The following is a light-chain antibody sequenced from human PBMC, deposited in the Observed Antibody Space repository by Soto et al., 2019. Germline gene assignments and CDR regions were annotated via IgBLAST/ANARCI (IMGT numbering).Light chain of an antibody. Sequence: IMLKLSPGTLSLSPGERATLSCSASQSVSSSYLAWYQQKPGQAPRLLIYGASSRATGIPDRFSGSGSGTDFTLTISRLEPEDFAVYYCQQYGSSGTFGQGTKVDI. J-gene: IGKJ1*01. CDR3: QQYGSSGT. CDR1: QSVSSSY. V-gene: IGKV3-20*01. CDR2: GAS.